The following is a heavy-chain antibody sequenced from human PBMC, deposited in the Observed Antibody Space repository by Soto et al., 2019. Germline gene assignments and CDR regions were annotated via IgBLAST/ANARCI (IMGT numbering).Heavy chain of an antibody. Sequence: EVQLLESGGALVQPGGSLRLSCAASGFTFSNHAMNWVRQAPGRGREWVSTISDSGSTYYEDSVKGRFTISRDNSKNTLYLQMNSLRAEDTAVYYCARDPGGHYCTSTSCLYFFDHWGQGTLVIVSS. V-gene: IGHV3-23*01. CDR3: ARDPGGHYCTSTSCLYFFDH. J-gene: IGHJ4*02. CDR1: GFTFSNHA. D-gene: IGHD2-2*01. CDR2: ISDSGST.